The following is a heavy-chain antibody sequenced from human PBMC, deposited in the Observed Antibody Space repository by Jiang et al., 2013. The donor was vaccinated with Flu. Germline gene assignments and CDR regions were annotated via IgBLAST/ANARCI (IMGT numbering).Heavy chain of an antibody. CDR3: ARDYDFWSTGGGLDV. V-gene: IGHV4-59*01. J-gene: IGHJ6*01. CDR2: ISYSVEYTGST. D-gene: IGHD3/OR15-3a*01. CDR1: GDSMSSYY. Sequence: GSGLVKPSETLSLTCTVSGDSMSSYYWTWIRQPPGKGLEWIGYISYSVEYTGSTNYNPSLKSRVTISLDTSKSQFSLNLSSVTAADTAVYYCARDYDFWSTGGGLDVWGPGGPRSPSPQ.